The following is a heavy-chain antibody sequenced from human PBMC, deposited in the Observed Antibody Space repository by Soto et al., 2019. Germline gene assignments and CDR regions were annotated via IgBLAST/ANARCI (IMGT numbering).Heavy chain of an antibody. V-gene: IGHV2-5*02. Sequence: FSNWDDDQRYNPSLKNRLTTTKDTSRNQVVLTMTNMDPVDTATYYCAHKRDVSRGFKSWGQGTLVTVSS. J-gene: IGHJ1*01. CDR2: SNWDDDQ. D-gene: IGHD3-10*01. CDR3: AHKRDVSRGFKS.